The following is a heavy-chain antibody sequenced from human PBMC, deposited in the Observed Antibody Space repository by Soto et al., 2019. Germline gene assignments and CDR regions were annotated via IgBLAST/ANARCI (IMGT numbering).Heavy chain of an antibody. CDR1: GFTFSSYG. J-gene: IGHJ4*02. D-gene: IGHD2-15*01. V-gene: IGHV3-33*01. CDR3: AMVCRGFSCYAFDF. CDR2: IWYDGSNK. Sequence: QVQLVESGGGVVQPGRSLRLSCAASGFTFSSYGMHWVRQAPGKGLEWVAVIWYDGSNKYYADSVKGRFTISRDNSKNTVYLQMNSLRAEDTAVYYCAMVCRGFSCYAFDFWGQGTLVTVSS.